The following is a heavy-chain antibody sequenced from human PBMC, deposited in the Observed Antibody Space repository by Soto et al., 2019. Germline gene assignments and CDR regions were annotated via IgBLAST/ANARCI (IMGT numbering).Heavy chain of an antibody. D-gene: IGHD3-16*01. CDR2: IYTSGST. Sequence: SETLSLTCTFSCGSIISYYWSWIRQPAGKGLEWIGRIYTSGSTNYNPSLKSRVTMSVDTSKNQFSLKLSSVTAADTAVYYCARGRGIMITFGGVTNWFDPWGQGTLVTVS. CDR3: ARGRGIMITFGGVTNWFDP. V-gene: IGHV4-4*07. J-gene: IGHJ5*02. CDR1: CGSIISYY.